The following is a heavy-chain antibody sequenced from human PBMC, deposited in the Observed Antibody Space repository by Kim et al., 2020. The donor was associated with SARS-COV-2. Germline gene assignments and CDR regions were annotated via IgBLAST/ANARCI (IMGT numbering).Heavy chain of an antibody. CDR3: ARGEGYCSSTSCYFRTYYYYGTDV. V-gene: IGHV1-18*01. D-gene: IGHD2-2*01. J-gene: IGHJ6*02. CDR1: GYTFTSYG. CDR2: ISAYNGNT. Sequence: ASVKVSCKASGYTFTSYGISWVRQAPGQGLEWMGWISAYNGNTNYAQKLQGRVTMTTDTSTRTAYMELRSLRSDDTAVYYCARGEGYCSSTSCYFRTYYYYGTDVWGQGTTVTVSS.